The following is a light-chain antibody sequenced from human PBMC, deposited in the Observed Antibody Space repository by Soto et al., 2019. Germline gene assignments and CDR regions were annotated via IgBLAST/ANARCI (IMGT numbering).Light chain of an antibody. CDR1: SSDVGGYNY. J-gene: IGLJ1*01. CDR3: SSYTSSSTNV. V-gene: IGLV2-14*04. Sequence: SGNGCPCGWIPLPQKRNSSDVGGYNYVSWYQQHPGKAPKLMIYDVSNRPSGVSNRFSGSKSGNTASLTISGLQAEDEADYYCSSYTSSSTNVFGTGTKVTVL. CDR2: DVS.